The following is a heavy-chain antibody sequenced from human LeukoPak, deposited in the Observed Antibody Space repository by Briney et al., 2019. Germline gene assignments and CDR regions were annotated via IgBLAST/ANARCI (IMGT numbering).Heavy chain of an antibody. CDR3: ARDGDHCSSTSCYSWFDP. CDR2: INAYNGNT. CDR1: GYTFSSYG. D-gene: IGHD2-2*02. J-gene: IGHJ5*02. V-gene: IGHV1-18*01. Sequence: ASVKVSCKASGYTFSSYGISWVRQAPGQGLEWMGWINAYNGNTIYAQKLQGRVTMTTDTSTSTAYVELRSLRSDDTAVYYCARDGDHCSSTSCYSWFDPWGQGTLVTVSS.